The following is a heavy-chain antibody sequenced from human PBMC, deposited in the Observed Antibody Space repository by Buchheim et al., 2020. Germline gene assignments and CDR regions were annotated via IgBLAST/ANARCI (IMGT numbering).Heavy chain of an antibody. CDR2: INHSGST. CDR3: ARGRGCSGGSCYQYYYYGMDV. V-gene: IGHV4-34*01. CDR1: GGSFSGYY. J-gene: IGHJ6*02. Sequence: QVQLQQWGAGLLKPSETLSLTCAVYGGSFSGYYWSWIRQPPGKGLEWIGEINHSGSTNYNPSLKSRVTISVDTSKNQFSLKLSSVTAADTAVYYCARGRGCSGGSCYQYYYYGMDVWGQGTT. D-gene: IGHD2-15*01.